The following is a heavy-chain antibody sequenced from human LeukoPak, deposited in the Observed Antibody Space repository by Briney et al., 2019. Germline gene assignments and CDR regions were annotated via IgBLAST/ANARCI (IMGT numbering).Heavy chain of an antibody. V-gene: IGHV4-39*01. CDR2: IYYSGST. Sequence: SETLSLTCTVSGGSIRSYYWSWIRQPPGKGLEWIGSIYYSGSTYYNPSLKSRVTISVDTSKNQFSLKLTSVTAADTAVYYCARRPRTYFDWWGQGTLVTVSS. J-gene: IGHJ4*02. CDR3: ARRPRTYFDW. CDR1: GGSIRSYY.